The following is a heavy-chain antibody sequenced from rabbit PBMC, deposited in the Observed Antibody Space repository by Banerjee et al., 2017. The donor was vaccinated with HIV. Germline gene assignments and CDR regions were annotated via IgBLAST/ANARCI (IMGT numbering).Heavy chain of an antibody. V-gene: IGHV1S45*01. CDR2: IYAGGSGST. D-gene: IGHD4-1*01. CDR1: GFDFSSGYD. CDR3: ARDLAGVIGWNFGL. Sequence: QEQLVESGGDLVQPEGSLTLTCKASGFDFSSGYDMCWVRQAPGKGPEWIACIYAGGSGSTYYASWVNGRFTISKTSSTTVTLQMTSLTAADTATYFCARDLAGVIGWNFGLWGPGTLVTVS. J-gene: IGHJ4*01.